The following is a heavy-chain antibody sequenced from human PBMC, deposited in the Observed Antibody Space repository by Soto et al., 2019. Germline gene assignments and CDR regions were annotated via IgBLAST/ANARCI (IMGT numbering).Heavy chain of an antibody. V-gene: IGHV3-21*01. CDR3: ARDGLITIFGVVPYYFDY. J-gene: IGHJ4*02. Sequence: GESLKISRAASGFTFSSYSMNWVRQAPGKGLEWVSSISSSSSYIYYADSVKGRFTISRDNAKNSLYLQMNSLRAEDTAVYYCARDGLITIFGVVPYYFDYWGQGTLVTVSS. D-gene: IGHD3-3*01. CDR2: ISSSSSYI. CDR1: GFTFSSYS.